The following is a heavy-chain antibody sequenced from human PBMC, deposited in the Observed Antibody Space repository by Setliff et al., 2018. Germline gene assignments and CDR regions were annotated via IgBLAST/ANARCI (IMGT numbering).Heavy chain of an antibody. D-gene: IGHD6-13*01. CDR3: ARGWRSSSWYAYYYYGMDV. V-gene: IGHV1-8*01. CDR2: MNPNSGNT. Sequence: ASVKVSCKASGYTFTSYDINWVRQATGQGLEWMGWMNPNSGNTGYAQKFQGRVTMTRNTSISTAYMELSSLRSEDTAVYYCARGWRSSSWYAYYYYGMDVWGQGTTVT. J-gene: IGHJ6*02. CDR1: GYTFTSYD.